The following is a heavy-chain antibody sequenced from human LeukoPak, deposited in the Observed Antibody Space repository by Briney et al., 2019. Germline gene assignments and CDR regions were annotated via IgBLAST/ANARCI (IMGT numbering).Heavy chain of an antibody. CDR3: ARDDGSSSENAFDF. D-gene: IGHD6-6*01. CDR2: INLNSGGT. Sequence: ASVKVSCKASGYTFTGYYMHWVRQAPGQGLEWMGWINLNSGGTKYEQKFQGRVTMTRDTSVSTAYMELSRLTSDDTAVYYCARDDGSSSENAFDFWGQGTMVSVS. CDR1: GYTFTGYY. J-gene: IGHJ3*01. V-gene: IGHV1-2*02.